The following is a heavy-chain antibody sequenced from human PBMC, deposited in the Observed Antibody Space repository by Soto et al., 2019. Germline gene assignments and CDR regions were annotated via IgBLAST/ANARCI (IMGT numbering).Heavy chain of an antibody. CDR1: GFTFYNYA. V-gene: IGHV3-23*01. J-gene: IGHJ4*02. CDR2: ISGNGRGT. Sequence: EVQLLESGGGLVQPGGSLRLSCAASGFTFYNYAMSWVRQAPGKGLEWVSAISGNGRGTYYADSVKGRFTISRDNSKNTQSLQMDSLRSEDTAVYYCAKGLRGYGDYDYWGQGTLVTVSS. CDR3: AKGLRGYGDYDY. D-gene: IGHD4-17*01.